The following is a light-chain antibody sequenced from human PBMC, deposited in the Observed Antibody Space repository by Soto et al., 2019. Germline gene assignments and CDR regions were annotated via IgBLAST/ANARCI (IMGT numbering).Light chain of an antibody. CDR2: KAS. CDR1: QSISIW. V-gene: IGKV1-5*03. CDR3: QQVNSYPLT. J-gene: IGKJ4*01. Sequence: DIQMTQSPSTLSASVGDRVTITCRASQSISIWLACYQQKPGKAPKLLIYKASSLESGVPSRFSGSGSGTDFTLTISSLQPEDFATYYCQQVNSYPLTFGGGTKVDIK.